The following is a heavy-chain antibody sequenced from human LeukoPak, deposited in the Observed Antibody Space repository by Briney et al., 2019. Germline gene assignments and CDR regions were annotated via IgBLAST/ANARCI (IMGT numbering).Heavy chain of an antibody. CDR2: IYTSGST. D-gene: IGHD3-10*01. V-gene: IGHV4-4*07. J-gene: IGHJ4*02. CDR1: GGSFSGYY. Sequence: TASETLSLTCAVYGGSFSGYYWSWIRQPAGKGLEWIGRIYTSGSTDYNPSLKSRVTISVDTLKNQFSLKLFSVTAADTAVYYCAREVDDGSGSYCLDYWGQGTLVTVSS. CDR3: AREVDDGSGSYCLDY.